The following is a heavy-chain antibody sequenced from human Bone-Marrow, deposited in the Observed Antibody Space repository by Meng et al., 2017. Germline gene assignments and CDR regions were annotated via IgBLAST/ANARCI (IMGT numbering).Heavy chain of an antibody. J-gene: IGHJ5*02. D-gene: IGHD3-9*01. CDR2: IKQDGSEK. CDR3: ARDSYDILTGYYSWFDP. CDR1: GFTFSSYW. V-gene: IGHV3-7*01. Sequence: GGSLRLSCAASGFTFSSYWMSWVRQAPGKGLEWVANIKQDGSEKYYVDSVKGRFTISRDNAKNSLYLQMNSLRAEDKAVYYCARDSYDILTGYYSWFDPWGQGTLVTVSS.